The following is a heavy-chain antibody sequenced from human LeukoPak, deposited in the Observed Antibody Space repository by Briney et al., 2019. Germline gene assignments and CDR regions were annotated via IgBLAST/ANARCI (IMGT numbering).Heavy chain of an antibody. CDR2: ISGSGSTI. CDR1: GFTFSDYY. D-gene: IGHD4-11*01. CDR3: ARDSAYSDYWALLTDY. J-gene: IGHJ4*02. V-gene: IGHV3-11*04. Sequence: PGGSLRLSCAASGFTFSDYYMSWIRQAPGKGLEWVSYISGSGSTIYYADSVKGRFTISRDNAKKSLYLQMNSLRAEDTAVYYCARDSAYSDYWALLTDYWGQGTLVTVSS.